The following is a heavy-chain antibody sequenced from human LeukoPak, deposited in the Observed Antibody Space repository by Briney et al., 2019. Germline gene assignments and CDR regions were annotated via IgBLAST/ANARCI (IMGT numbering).Heavy chain of an antibody. CDR2: IYYSGST. Sequence: SETLSLTCTVSGGSISSYYWSWIRQPPGKGLEWIGYIYYSGSTNYNPSLKSRVTISVDTSKNQFSLKLSSVTAADTAVYYCARPYCSGGTCFDSWGQGTLVTVSS. J-gene: IGHJ4*02. CDR3: ARPYCSGGTCFDS. CDR1: GGSISSYY. V-gene: IGHV4-59*01. D-gene: IGHD2-15*01.